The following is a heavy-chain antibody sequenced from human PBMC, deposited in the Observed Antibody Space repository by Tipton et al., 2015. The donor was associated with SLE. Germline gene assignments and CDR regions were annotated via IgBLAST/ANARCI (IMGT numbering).Heavy chain of an antibody. CDR2: IYSGGST. V-gene: IGHV3-66*02. D-gene: IGHD6-13*01. CDR3: ARDRGCSWFFFDY. Sequence: SLRLSCAASGFTVSSNYMSWVRQAPGKGLEWVSVIYSGGSTYYADSVKGRFTISRDNSKNTLYLQMNSLRAEDTAVYYCARDRGCSWFFFDYWGQGTLVTVSS. J-gene: IGHJ4*02. CDR1: GFTVSSNY.